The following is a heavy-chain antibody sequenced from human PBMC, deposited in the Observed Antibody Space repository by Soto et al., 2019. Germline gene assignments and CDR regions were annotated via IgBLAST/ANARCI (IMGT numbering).Heavy chain of an antibody. CDR2: ISYDGSNK. Sequence: PGGSLRLSCAASGFTLSSYGMHWVRQAPGKGLEWVAVISYDGSNKYYADSVKGRFTISRDNSKNTLYLQMNSLRAEDTAVYYCAKDRSNYYDSSGHDYWGQGTLVTVSS. CDR1: GFTLSSYG. V-gene: IGHV3-30*18. D-gene: IGHD3-22*01. J-gene: IGHJ4*02. CDR3: AKDRSNYYDSSGHDY.